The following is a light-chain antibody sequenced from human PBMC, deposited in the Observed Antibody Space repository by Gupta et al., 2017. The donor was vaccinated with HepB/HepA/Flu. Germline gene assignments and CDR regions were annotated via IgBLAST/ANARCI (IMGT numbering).Light chain of an antibody. CDR3: QQYNNWPFT. J-gene: IGKJ3*01. CDR1: QSVSSN. CDR2: GAS. Sequence: EIVMTQSPATLSVSPGDRATLSCRASQSVSSNLAWYQQKPGQAPRLLIYGASTRATGISARFSGSGSGTEFTLTISNLQAEDFVVYYCQQYNNWPFTFGPGTKVDIK. V-gene: IGKV3-15*01.